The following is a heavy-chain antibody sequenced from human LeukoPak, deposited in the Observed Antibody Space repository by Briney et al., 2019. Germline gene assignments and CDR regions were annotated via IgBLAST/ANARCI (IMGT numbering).Heavy chain of an antibody. J-gene: IGHJ6*02. D-gene: IGHD2-2*01. Sequence: ASVKVSCKVSGYTLTELSMHWVRQAPGKGLEWMGGFDPEDGETIYAQKFQGRVTMTEDTSTDTAYMELSSLRSEDTAVYYCATDRGYCSSTSCYPTFKPGIDVWGQGNTVTGSS. V-gene: IGHV1-24*01. CDR1: GYTLTELS. CDR3: ATDRGYCSSTSCYPTFKPGIDV. CDR2: FDPEDGET.